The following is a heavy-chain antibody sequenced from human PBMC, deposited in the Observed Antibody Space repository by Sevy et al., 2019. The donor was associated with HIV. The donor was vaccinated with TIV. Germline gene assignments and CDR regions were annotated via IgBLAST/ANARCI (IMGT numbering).Heavy chain of an antibody. CDR2: IPFDGSRG. CDR3: AKALNIVATILN. J-gene: IGHJ4*02. Sequence: GGSLRLSCVASGFTFTDYGMHWVRQVPGRGLEWVAFIPFDGSRGYYTDSVKGRFTISRDDSKNTLYLQMNSLRSEDTAVYYCAKALNIVATILNWGQGTLVTVSS. V-gene: IGHV3-30*02. D-gene: IGHD5-12*01. CDR1: GFTFTDYG.